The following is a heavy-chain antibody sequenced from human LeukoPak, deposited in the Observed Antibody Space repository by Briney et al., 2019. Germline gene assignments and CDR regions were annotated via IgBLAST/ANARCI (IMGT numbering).Heavy chain of an antibody. CDR2: INPNGDAT. V-gene: IGHV1-46*01. CDR1: GYTFTKYL. J-gene: IGHJ5*02. Sequence: GASVKVSCKTSGYTFTKYLIHWVRQAPGQGLEWVGTINPNGDATNYAPRLQGRLTLTQDTSTSTVYMELRGLTPDDTAVYYCARPSFCAFDNCGYWLDPWGPGTLVTVSS. D-gene: IGHD1-20*01. CDR3: ARPSFCAFDNCGYWLDP.